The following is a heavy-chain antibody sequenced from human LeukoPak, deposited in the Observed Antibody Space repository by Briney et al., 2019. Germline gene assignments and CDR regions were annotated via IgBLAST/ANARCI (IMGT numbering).Heavy chain of an antibody. V-gene: IGHV3-64*01. Sequence: GGSLRLSCAASGSTFSSYAMHWVRQAPGKGLEYVSAISSNGGSTYYANSVKGRFTISRDNSKNTLYLQMGSLRAEDMAVYYCARAMSGYSYGYYYYYMDVWGKGTTVTVSS. D-gene: IGHD5-18*01. CDR3: ARAMSGYSYGYYYYYMDV. CDR1: GSTFSSYA. J-gene: IGHJ6*03. CDR2: ISSNGGST.